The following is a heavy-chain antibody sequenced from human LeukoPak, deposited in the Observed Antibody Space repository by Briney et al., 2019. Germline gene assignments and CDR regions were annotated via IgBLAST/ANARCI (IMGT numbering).Heavy chain of an antibody. D-gene: IGHD3-22*01. V-gene: IGHV2-70*04. CDR2: IDWDDDK. CDR3: ARTTVLYERRGYYYDY. Sequence: SGPALVNPTYTLTLTCNFSGFLRRTSGMRVGWIRQPPGKALEWLARIDWDDDKFYSTSMKTRLTISKDTTKNQIVLTMTNMDPVDTATYYCARTTVLYERRGYYYDYWGQGTLVTVSS. CDR1: GFLRRTSGMR. J-gene: IGHJ4*02.